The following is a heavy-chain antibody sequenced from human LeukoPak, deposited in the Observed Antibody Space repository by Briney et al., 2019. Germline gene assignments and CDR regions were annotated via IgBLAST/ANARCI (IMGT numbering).Heavy chain of an antibody. CDR3: ARTEYYGSGRFDP. J-gene: IGHJ5*02. CDR2: INPNSGGT. CDR1: GYTFTGYY. D-gene: IGHD3-10*01. V-gene: IGHV1-2*02. Sequence: ASVKVSCQASGYTFTGYYMHWVRQAPGQGLEWMGWINPNSGGTNYAQKFQGRFTMTRDTSISTAYMELSRLRSDDTAVYYCARTEYYGSGRFDPWGQGTLVTVSS.